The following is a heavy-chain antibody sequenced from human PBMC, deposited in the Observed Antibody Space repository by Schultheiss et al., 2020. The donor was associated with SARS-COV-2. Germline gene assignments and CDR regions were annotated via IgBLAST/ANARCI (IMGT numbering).Heavy chain of an antibody. CDR1: GGSISSSSYY. D-gene: IGHD2-2*01. V-gene: IGHV4-61*05. J-gene: IGHJ6*03. CDR2: IYHSGST. Sequence: SETLSLTCTVSGGSISSSSYYWGWIRQPPGKGLEWIGYIYHSGSTNYNPSLKSRVTISVDTSKNQFSLKLSSVTAADTAVYYCARTLFGPSTSDYYYYYYYMDVWGKGTTVTVSS. CDR3: ARTLFGPSTSDYYYYYYYMDV.